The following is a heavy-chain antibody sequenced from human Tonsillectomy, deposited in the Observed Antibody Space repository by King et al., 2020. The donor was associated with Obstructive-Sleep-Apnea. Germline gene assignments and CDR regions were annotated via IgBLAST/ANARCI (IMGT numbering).Heavy chain of an antibody. J-gene: IGHJ3*02. CDR1: GYNFASYW. V-gene: IGHV5-10-1*03. Sequence: VQLVESGAEVKKPGESLRISCKGSGYNFASYWISWVRQMPGKGLEWMGRIDPSDSYTNYSPSFQGHATISVDKSISTGYLQWSSLKASDTAMYYCARPNSSGYYLDYFHIWGQGTMVTASS. D-gene: IGHD3-22*01. CDR3: ARPNSSGYYLDYFHI. CDR2: IDPSDSYT.